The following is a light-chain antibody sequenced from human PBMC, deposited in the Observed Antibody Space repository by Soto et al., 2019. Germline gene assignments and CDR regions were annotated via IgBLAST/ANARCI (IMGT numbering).Light chain of an antibody. Sequence: IVMTQSPATLSVSPGERATLSCRASQSVSSDLPWYQQRPGQAPRLLIHDASTRASGVPARFSGSGSGTEFTLTISSLQSEDFAVYYCQHYNHWPPLFGQGTKVEIK. CDR1: QSVSSD. CDR2: DAS. V-gene: IGKV3-15*01. J-gene: IGKJ1*01. CDR3: QHYNHWPPL.